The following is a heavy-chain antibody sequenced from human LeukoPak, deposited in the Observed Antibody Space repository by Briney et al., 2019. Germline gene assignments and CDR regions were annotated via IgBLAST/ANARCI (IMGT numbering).Heavy chain of an antibody. J-gene: IGHJ5*02. V-gene: IGHV4-34*01. CDR2: INDSGST. Sequence: SETLSLTCAVYGGSFSGYYWNWIRQPPGKGLEWIGEINDSGSTYYNPSLKSRVTISVDTSKNQFSLKLTSVTAADTAVYYCARGCSSSSCWLFDPWGQGTLVTVSS. D-gene: IGHD2-2*01. CDR3: ARGCSSSSCWLFDP. CDR1: GGSFSGYY.